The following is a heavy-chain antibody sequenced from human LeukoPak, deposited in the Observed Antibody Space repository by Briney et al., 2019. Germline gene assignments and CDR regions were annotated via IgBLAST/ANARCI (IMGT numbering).Heavy chain of an antibody. V-gene: IGHV1-18*04. D-gene: IGHD2-2*01. CDR2: ISAYDGNT. J-gene: IGHJ5*02. CDR1: GYTFTSYG. CDR3: ARDFRGGSIVVVPAAFDP. Sequence: GASVKVSCKASGYTFTSYGISWVRQAPGQGLEWMGWISAYDGNTNYAQKLQGRVTMTTDTSTSTAYMELRSLRSDDTAVYYCARDFRGGSIVVVPAAFDPWGQGTLVTVSS.